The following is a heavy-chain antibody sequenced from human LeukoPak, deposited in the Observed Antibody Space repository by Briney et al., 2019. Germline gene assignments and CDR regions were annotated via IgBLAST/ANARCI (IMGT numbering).Heavy chain of an antibody. V-gene: IGHV6-1*01. D-gene: IGHD6-6*01. CDR2: TYYRSKWYN. CDR1: GDSVSSNSAA. CDR3: ARGFDYSSSSVSYFDY. J-gene: IGHJ4*02. Sequence: SQTLSLTCAISGDSVSSNSAAWNWIRQSPSRGLEWLGRTYYRSKWYNDYVVSVKSRITINPDTSNNQFSLQLNSVTPEDTAVYYCARGFDYSSSSVSYFDYWGQGTLVTVSS.